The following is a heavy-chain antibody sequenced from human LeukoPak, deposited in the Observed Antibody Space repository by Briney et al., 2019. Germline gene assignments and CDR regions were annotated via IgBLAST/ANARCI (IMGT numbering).Heavy chain of an antibody. CDR3: AKDLGSGWYYFDY. D-gene: IGHD6-19*01. V-gene: IGHV3-23*01. CDR2: ISGSGGST. J-gene: IGHJ4*02. CDR1: GFTFSSYG. Sequence: GGSLRLSCAASGFTFSSYGMSWVRQAPGKGLEWVSAISGSGGSTYFADSVKGRFTISRDTSKNTLYLQMNSLRAEDTAVYYCAKDLGSGWYYFDYWGQGTLVTVPS.